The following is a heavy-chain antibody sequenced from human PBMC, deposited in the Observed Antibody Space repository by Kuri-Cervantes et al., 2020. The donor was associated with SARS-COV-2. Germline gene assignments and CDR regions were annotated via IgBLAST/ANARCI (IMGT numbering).Heavy chain of an antibody. CDR3: VAAILGVDTGYFQH. Sequence: LRLSCAVSGYSISSGGYSWSWIRQPPGKGLEWIGSIYRAGSTFYNPSLKSRVSISLDRSKNQYSLNLSSVTAADTAVYYCVAAILGVDTGYFQHWGQGTLVTVSS. CDR2: IYRAGST. D-gene: IGHD3-3*01. V-gene: IGHV4-30-2*01. J-gene: IGHJ1*01. CDR1: GYSISSGGYS.